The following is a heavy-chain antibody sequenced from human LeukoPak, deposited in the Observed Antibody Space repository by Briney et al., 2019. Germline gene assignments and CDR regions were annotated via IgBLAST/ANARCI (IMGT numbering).Heavy chain of an antibody. J-gene: IGHJ4*02. D-gene: IGHD6-19*01. Sequence: ASVKVSCKASGYTFTGYYMHWVRQAPGQGLEWMGWINPNSGGTNYAQKFQGRVTMTRDTSISTAYMELSRLRSDDTAVYYCARDEGGGWYSYYFDYWGQGTLVTASS. CDR3: ARDEGGGWYSYYFDY. V-gene: IGHV1-2*02. CDR1: GYTFTGYY. CDR2: INPNSGGT.